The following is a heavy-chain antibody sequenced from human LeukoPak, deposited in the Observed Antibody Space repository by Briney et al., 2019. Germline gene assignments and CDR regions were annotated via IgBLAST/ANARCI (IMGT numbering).Heavy chain of an antibody. J-gene: IGHJ3*02. CDR2: ISGSGGST. V-gene: IGHV3-23*01. CDR1: GFTFSSHA. CDR3: ARDRNWDDAFDI. Sequence: GGSLRLSCAASGFTFSSHAMNWVRQAPGKGLEWVSVISGSGGSTYYADSVKGRFTISRDNSKNTLYLQMNSLRAEDTAVYYCARDRNWDDAFDIWGQGTMVTVSS. D-gene: IGHD7-27*01.